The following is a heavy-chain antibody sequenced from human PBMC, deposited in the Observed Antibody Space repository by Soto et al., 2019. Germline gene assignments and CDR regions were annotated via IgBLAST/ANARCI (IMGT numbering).Heavy chain of an antibody. CDR1: GFTFSSYG. V-gene: IGHV3-33*01. Sequence: GGSLRLSCAASGFTFSSYGMHWVRQAPGKGLEWVAVIWYDGSNKYYADSVKGRFTISRDNSKNTLYLQMNSLRAEDTAVYYCARDGHLGLHDFDYWGQGTLVTVSS. D-gene: IGHD2-15*01. CDR3: ARDGHLGLHDFDY. CDR2: IWYDGSNK. J-gene: IGHJ4*02.